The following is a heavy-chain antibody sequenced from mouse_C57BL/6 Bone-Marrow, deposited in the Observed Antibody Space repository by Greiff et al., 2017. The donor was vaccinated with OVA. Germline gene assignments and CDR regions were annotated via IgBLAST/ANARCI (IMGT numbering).Heavy chain of an antibody. J-gene: IGHJ2*01. D-gene: IGHD6-1*01. V-gene: IGHV14-4*01. Sequence: EVQLQQSGAELVRPGASVKLSCTASGFNIKDDYMNWVKQRPEQGLEWIGWIDPENGDTEYASKFQGQATLTADTSSNTAYLQRSSLTSEDAAVYYCASSVNSDYWGQGTTLTVSS. CDR2: IDPENGDT. CDR1: GFNIKDDY. CDR3: ASSVNSDY.